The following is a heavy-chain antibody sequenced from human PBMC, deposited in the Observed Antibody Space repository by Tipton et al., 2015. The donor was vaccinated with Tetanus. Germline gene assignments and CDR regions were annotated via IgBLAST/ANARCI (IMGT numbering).Heavy chain of an antibody. J-gene: IGHJ2*01. CDR2: VDPRDSQA. D-gene: IGHD3-3*01. CDR3: ARRRSAVLSGAYHWYFDL. Sequence: VQLVQSGAEVGKPGESLKISCQGSGYNFSHYSIGWVRQLPGRGLEWMGIVDPRDSQATYGPSFQGQVTLSADRPINVAYLQWGSLKASDTGLYYCARRRSAVLSGAYHWYFDLWGRGTLVGVSS. V-gene: IGHV5-51*01. CDR1: GYNFSHYS.